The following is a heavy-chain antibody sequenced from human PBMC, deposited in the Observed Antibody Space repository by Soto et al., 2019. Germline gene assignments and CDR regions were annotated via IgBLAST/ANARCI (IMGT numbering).Heavy chain of an antibody. CDR3: VRTAREGAVAPHWFDR. V-gene: IGHV4-30-4*01. CDR2: VYYTGST. Sequence: SETLSLTCTVSGASIRSTDYFWSWIRQAPGKGLEWIGYVYYTGSTYYNPSLMSRLTISVDTSKNQFSLKLTSVTAAETAVYYCVRTAREGAVAPHWFDRWGQGTQVTVSS. J-gene: IGHJ5*02. D-gene: IGHD2-21*02. CDR1: GASIRSTDYF.